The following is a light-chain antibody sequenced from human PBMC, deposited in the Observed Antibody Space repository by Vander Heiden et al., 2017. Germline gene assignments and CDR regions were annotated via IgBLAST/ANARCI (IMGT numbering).Light chain of an antibody. CDR3: QQYNNWALT. Sequence: EIVMTQSPATLSVSPGERATLSCRASQSVSSNLAWYQQKPGQAPRLLIYGASTSATGIPARFSGSGSGTEFTLTISSLQSEDFAVYYCQQYNNWALTFGQGTKVEIK. CDR2: GAS. V-gene: IGKV3-15*01. CDR1: QSVSSN. J-gene: IGKJ1*01.